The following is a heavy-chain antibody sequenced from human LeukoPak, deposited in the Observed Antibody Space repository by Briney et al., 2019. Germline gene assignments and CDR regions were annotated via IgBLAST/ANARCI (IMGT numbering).Heavy chain of an antibody. Sequence: GGSLRLSCAASGFTFSSYAMSWVRQAPGKGLEWVSAISGSGGSTYYADSVKGRFTISRDNSKNTLYLQMNSLRAEDTAVYYCAKEDIVVVPAVRSLSGYYYYYYMDVWGKGTTVTVSS. D-gene: IGHD2-2*01. CDR3: AKEDIVVVPAVRSLSGYYYYYYMDV. J-gene: IGHJ6*03. CDR1: GFTFSSYA. CDR2: ISGSGGST. V-gene: IGHV3-23*01.